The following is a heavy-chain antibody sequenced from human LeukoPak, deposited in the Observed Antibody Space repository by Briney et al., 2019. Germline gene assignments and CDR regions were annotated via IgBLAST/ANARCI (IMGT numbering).Heavy chain of an antibody. J-gene: IGHJ5*02. Sequence: PGGSLRLSSAASGFTFSSYWMSWVRQAPGKGLESVANIKQDGSEKYYVDSVKGRFTISRDNAKNSLYLQMNSLRAEDTAVYYCARDDCSSISCYHNWFDPWGQGTLVSVSS. V-gene: IGHV3-7*01. CDR2: IKQDGSEK. CDR3: ARDDCSSISCYHNWFDP. CDR1: GFTFSSYW. D-gene: IGHD2-2*01.